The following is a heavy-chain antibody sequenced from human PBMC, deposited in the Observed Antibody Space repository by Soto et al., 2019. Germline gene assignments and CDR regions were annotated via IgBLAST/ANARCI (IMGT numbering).Heavy chain of an antibody. CDR2: IIAYNGNT. D-gene: IGHD2-21*02. CDR3: ARDPGGCGGDCYSGYYYYYGMDV. Sequence: ASVKVSCKASGYTFTSYGISWVRQAPGQVLEWMGCIIAYNGNTNYAQKLQGRVTMTTDTSTSTAYMELRSLRSDDTAVYRCARDPGGCGGDCYSGYYYYYGMDVWGQGTTVTVSS. CDR1: GYTFTSYG. J-gene: IGHJ6*02. V-gene: IGHV1-18*04.